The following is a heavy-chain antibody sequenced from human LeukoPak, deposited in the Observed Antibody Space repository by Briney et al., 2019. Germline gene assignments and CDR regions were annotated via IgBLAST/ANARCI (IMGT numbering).Heavy chain of an antibody. CDR1: GFTFSSYW. V-gene: IGHV3-74*01. Sequence: GGSLRLSCAASGFTFSSYWMPWVRQAPGKGLVWVSRINSDGSGTSYADSVKGRFTISRDNAKNTLYLQMNSLRAEDTAVYYCARARYSSSPFDPWGQGTLVTVSS. CDR3: ARARYSSSPFDP. J-gene: IGHJ5*02. D-gene: IGHD6-13*01. CDR2: INSDGSGT.